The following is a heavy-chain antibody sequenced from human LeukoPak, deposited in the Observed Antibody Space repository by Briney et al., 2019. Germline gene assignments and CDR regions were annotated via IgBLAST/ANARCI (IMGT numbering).Heavy chain of an antibody. D-gene: IGHD3-10*01. CDR2: IIPNFGTA. J-gene: IGHJ4*02. CDR1: GGTFSSYA. V-gene: IGHV1-69*13. CDR3: ASSGALGPPTGGY. Sequence: SVKVSCKASGGTFSSYAISWVRQAPGQGLEWMGGIIPNFGTANYAQKFQGRVTITADESTSTAYMELSSLRSEDTAVYYCASSGALGPPTGGYWGQGTLVTVSS.